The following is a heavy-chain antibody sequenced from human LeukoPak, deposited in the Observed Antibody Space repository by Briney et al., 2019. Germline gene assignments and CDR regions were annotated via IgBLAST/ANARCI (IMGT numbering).Heavy chain of an antibody. CDR3: ARDGDCSGGSCYSDVGRDAFDI. D-gene: IGHD2-15*01. CDR2: INPNSGGT. J-gene: IGHJ3*02. CDR1: GYTFTGYY. V-gene: IGHV1-2*02. Sequence: ASVKVSCKASGYTFTGYYMHWVRQAPGQGLEWMGWINPNSGGTSYEQKFQGRVTMTRDTSISTAYMELSRLRSDDTAVYYCARDGDCSGGSCYSDVGRDAFDIWGQGTMVTVSS.